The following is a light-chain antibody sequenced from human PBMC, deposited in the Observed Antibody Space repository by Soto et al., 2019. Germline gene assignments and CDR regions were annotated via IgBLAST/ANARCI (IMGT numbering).Light chain of an antibody. CDR3: CSYAGSYTWV. CDR2: AVS. Sequence: QSALTQPRSVSGSPGQSVTISCTGTSSDVGAYNYVSWYQQHPGKAPKFMIYAVSKRPSGVPDRFSGSKSGNTASLTISGLPAEDEADYYCCSYAGSYTWVFGGGTKLTVL. V-gene: IGLV2-11*01. CDR1: SSDVGAYNY. J-gene: IGLJ3*02.